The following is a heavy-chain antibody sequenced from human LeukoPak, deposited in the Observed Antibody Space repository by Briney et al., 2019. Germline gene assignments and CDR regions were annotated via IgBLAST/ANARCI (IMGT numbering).Heavy chain of an antibody. CDR3: ARDFGWYYYDSSGYTDDMGAFDI. CDR1: GFTFSSYA. CDR2: IKQDGSEK. D-gene: IGHD3-22*01. Sequence: PGGSLRLSCAASGFTFSSYAMSWVRQAPGKGLEWVANIKQDGSEKYYVDSVKGRFTISRDNAKNSLYLQMNSLRAEDTAVYYCARDFGWYYYDSSGYTDDMGAFDIWGQGTMVTVSS. V-gene: IGHV3-7*01. J-gene: IGHJ3*02.